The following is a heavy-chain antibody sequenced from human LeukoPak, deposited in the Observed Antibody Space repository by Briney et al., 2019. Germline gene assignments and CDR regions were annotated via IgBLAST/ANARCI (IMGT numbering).Heavy chain of an antibody. Sequence: GGSLRLSCAASGFTFSSYGMHWVRQAPGKGLEWVAVISYDGSNKHYADSVKGRFTISRGNSKNTLYLQMNSLRAEDTAVYYCAKDRREYCSSTSCSLSYGMDVWGKGTTVTVSS. J-gene: IGHJ6*04. CDR3: AKDRREYCSSTSCSLSYGMDV. CDR2: ISYDGSNK. CDR1: GFTFSSYG. V-gene: IGHV3-30*18. D-gene: IGHD2-2*01.